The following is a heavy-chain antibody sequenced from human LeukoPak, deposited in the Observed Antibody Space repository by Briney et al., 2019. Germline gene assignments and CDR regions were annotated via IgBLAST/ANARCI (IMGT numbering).Heavy chain of an antibody. CDR1: GGSISSYY. CDR2: IYTSGST. CDR3: ARDYVGYDYFDPDYYYYNMDV. D-gene: IGHD5-12*01. J-gene: IGHJ6*03. V-gene: IGHV4-4*07. Sequence: SETLSLTCTVSGGSISSYYWSWIRQPAGKGLEWIGRIYTSGSTNYNPSLKSRVTMSVDTSKNQFSLKLSSVTAADTAVYYCARDYVGYDYFDPDYYYYNMDVWGKGTTVTVSS.